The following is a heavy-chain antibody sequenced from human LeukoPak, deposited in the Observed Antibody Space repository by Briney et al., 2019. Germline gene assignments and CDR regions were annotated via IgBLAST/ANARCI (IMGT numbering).Heavy chain of an antibody. CDR3: ARLAVPHSDCSSTSCYFDY. D-gene: IGHD2-2*01. J-gene: IGHJ4*02. V-gene: IGHV1-18*01. CDR1: GYTLTELS. Sequence: ASVKVSCKVSGYTLTELSMHWVRQAPGQGLEWMGWISAYNGNTNYAQKLQGRVTMTTDTSTSTAYMELRSLRSDDTAVYYCARLAVPHSDCSSTSCYFDYWGQGTLVTVSS. CDR2: ISAYNGNT.